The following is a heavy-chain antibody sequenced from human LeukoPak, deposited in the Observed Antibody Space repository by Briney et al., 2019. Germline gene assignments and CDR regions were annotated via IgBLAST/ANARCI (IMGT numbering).Heavy chain of an antibody. D-gene: IGHD3-22*01. V-gene: IGHV4-34*01. CDR1: GGSFSGYY. CDR3: AGEMSSGYDY. Sequence: SETLSLTCAVYGGSFSGYYWSWIRQPPGKGLEWIGEINHSGSTNYNPSLKSRVTISVDTSKNQFSLKLSSVTAADTAVYYCAGEMSSGYDYWGQGTLVTVSS. J-gene: IGHJ4*02. CDR2: INHSGST.